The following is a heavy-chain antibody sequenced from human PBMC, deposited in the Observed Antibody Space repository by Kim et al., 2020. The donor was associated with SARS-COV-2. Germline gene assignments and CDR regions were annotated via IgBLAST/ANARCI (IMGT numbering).Heavy chain of an antibody. D-gene: IGHD5-18*01. CDR1: GFTFSSYG. Sequence: GGSLRLSCAASGFTFSSYGMHWVRQAPGKGLEWVAVISYDGSNKYYADSVKGRFTISRDNSKNTLYLQMNSLRAEDTAVYYCAKDFPLAMGHWGQGTLVTVSS. J-gene: IGHJ4*02. V-gene: IGHV3-30*18. CDR2: ISYDGSNK. CDR3: AKDFPLAMGH.